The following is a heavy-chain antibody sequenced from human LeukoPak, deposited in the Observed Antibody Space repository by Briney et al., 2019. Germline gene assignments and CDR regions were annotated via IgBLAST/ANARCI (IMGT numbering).Heavy chain of an antibody. D-gene: IGHD3-10*01. CDR1: GGSISSGSYY. J-gene: IGHJ5*02. CDR3: ARGGPYGSGP. CDR2: INHSGST. Sequence: TLSLTCTVSGGSISSGSYYWSWIRQPPGKGLEWIGEINHSGSTNYNPSLKSRVTISVDTSKNQFSLKLSSVTAADTAVYYCARGGPYGSGPWGQGTLVTVSS. V-gene: IGHV4-39*07.